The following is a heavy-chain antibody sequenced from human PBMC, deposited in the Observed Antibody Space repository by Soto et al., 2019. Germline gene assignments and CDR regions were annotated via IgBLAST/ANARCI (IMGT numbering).Heavy chain of an antibody. CDR1: GLTFNRYW. J-gene: IGHJ4*02. CDR3: VRENEMAGATSAFEY. D-gene: IGHD1-26*01. CDR2: INTDGSNT. V-gene: IGHV3-74*01. Sequence: GGSLRLSCAASGLTFNRYWMHWVRHAPGKGLVWVSHINTDGSNTNYADSVKGRFTISRDNARNSLYLQMDSLRVEDTAVYYCVRENEMAGATSAFEYWGQGTPVTVSS.